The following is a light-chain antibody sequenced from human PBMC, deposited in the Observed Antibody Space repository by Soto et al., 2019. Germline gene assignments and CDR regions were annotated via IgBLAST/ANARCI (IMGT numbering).Light chain of an antibody. CDR3: QQYGSSPK. CDR1: QSVSSSY. Sequence: EIVLTQSPGTLSLSPGERVTLSCRAGQSVSSSYLAWYQQKPGQAPRLLIYGASSRATGIPDRFSGSGSGTDFTLTISTLEPEDFAVYYCQQYGSSPKFGQGTKVEIK. J-gene: IGKJ1*01. CDR2: GAS. V-gene: IGKV3-20*01.